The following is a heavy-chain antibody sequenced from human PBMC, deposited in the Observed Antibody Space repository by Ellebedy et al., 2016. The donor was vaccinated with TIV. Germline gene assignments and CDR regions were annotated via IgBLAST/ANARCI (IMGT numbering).Heavy chain of an antibody. CDR1: GFTFSSYG. CDR2: IWYDGSNK. V-gene: IGHV3-33*01. CDR3: ARGVGIAARPRDYYYMDV. J-gene: IGHJ6*03. D-gene: IGHD6-6*01. Sequence: GGSLRLXXAASGFTFSSYGMHWVRQAPGKGLEWVAVIWYDGSNKYYADSVKGRFTISRDNSKNTLYLQMNSLRAEDTAVYYCARGVGIAARPRDYYYMDVWGKGTTVTVSS.